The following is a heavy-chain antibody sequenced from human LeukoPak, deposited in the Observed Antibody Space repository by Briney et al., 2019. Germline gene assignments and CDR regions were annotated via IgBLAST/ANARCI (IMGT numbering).Heavy chain of an antibody. CDR2: ISYSGDT. Sequence: PSETLSLTCTVSGGPITSNSHYWGWIRQPPGKGLEWIGSISYSGDTHYNPSLKSRVTLSVDTSKSQFSLNLSSLTAADRAVFCFARQPHYYDTSAYYPSHFDYWGLGTLVTVAS. V-gene: IGHV4-39*01. J-gene: IGHJ4*02. D-gene: IGHD3-22*01. CDR3: ARQPHYYDTSAYYPSHFDY. CDR1: GGPITSNSHY.